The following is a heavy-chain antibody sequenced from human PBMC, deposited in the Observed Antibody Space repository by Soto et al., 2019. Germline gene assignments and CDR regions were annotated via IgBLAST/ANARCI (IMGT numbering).Heavy chain of an antibody. CDR3: AKDAVYGDGLWLAGN. CDR2: MTGSGGDI. V-gene: IGHV3-23*01. D-gene: IGHD2-21*02. J-gene: IGHJ4*02. Sequence: FAASVFSVSRYAMMWVRQPPGKGQEWVAGMTGSGGDIRYADPVKGRSTISKDNSKNTLYLQMNSLRAEDTAIYYCAKDAVYGDGLWLAGNWGQGTLVTVSS. CDR1: VFSVSRYA.